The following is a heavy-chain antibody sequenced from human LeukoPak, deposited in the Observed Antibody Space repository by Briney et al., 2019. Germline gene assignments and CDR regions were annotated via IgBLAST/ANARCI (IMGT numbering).Heavy chain of an antibody. CDR1: GGSISSGTYY. J-gene: IGHJ4*02. CDR2: IYHSGST. CDR3: ARAVGGDGSGSL. V-gene: IGHV4-39*07. Sequence: PSETLSLTCTVSGGSISSGTYYWGWIRQPPGKGLEWIGSIYHSGSTDYNPSLKSRVTMSVDMSTGQISLKLSSVTAADTAVYYCARAVGGDGSGSLWGPGTLVTVSS. D-gene: IGHD3-10*01.